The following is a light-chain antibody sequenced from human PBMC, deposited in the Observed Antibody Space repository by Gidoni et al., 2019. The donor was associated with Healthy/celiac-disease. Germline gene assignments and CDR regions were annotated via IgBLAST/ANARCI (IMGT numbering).Light chain of an antibody. CDR1: SSNIRAGYD. CDR3: QSYDSSLSGYV. V-gene: IGLV1-40*01. CDR2: GNS. Sequence: QSVLTQPPSVSGAPGQRVTISCTGSSSNIRAGYDVHWYQQLPGTAPKLLMYGNSNRPSGVPDRFSGARSGTSASLAITGLQAEDEADYCCQSYDSSLSGYVFGTGTKVTVL. J-gene: IGLJ1*01.